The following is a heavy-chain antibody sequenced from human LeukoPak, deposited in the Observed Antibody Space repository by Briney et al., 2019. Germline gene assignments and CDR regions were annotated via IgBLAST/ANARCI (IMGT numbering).Heavy chain of an antibody. D-gene: IGHD2-2*01. V-gene: IGHV1-18*01. CDR2: ISGYNSNT. CDR1: GYTFTSYG. J-gene: IGHJ6*02. Sequence: GASVKVSCTASGYTFTSYGLSWVRQAPGQGLEWMGWISGYNSNTNYAQKFQGRVTITADESTSTAYMELSSLRSEDTAVYYCARGDIVVVPAATLRDDYYYYYGMDVWGQGTTVTVSS. CDR3: ARGDIVVVPAATLRDDYYYYYGMDV.